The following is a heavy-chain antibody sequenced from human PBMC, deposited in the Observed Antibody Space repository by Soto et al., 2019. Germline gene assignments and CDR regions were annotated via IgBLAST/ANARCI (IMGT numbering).Heavy chain of an antibody. V-gene: IGHV3-15*01. J-gene: IGHJ4*02. D-gene: IGHD5-18*01. CDR3: TTDQGGYSYVFFVRALAR. CDR2: IKSKTDGGTT. CDR1: GFTFSNAW. Sequence: EVQLVESGGGLVKPGGSLRLSCAASGFTFSNAWMSWVRQAPGKGLEWVGRIKSKTDGGTTDYAAPVKGRFNISRDDSKNTLYLQMNSLKTEDTAVYYCTTDQGGYSYVFFVRALARWGQGTLVTVSS.